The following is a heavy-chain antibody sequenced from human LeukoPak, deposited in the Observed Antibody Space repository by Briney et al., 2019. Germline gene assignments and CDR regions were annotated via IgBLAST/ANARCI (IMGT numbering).Heavy chain of an antibody. Sequence: SETLSLTCTVSGGSISSSSYYWGWIRQPPGKGLEWIGSIYYSGSTYYNPSLKSRVTISVDTSKNQFSLKLSSVTAADTAVYYCAKATYSSSWSPFDYWGQGTLVTVSS. CDR1: GGSISSSSYY. J-gene: IGHJ4*02. D-gene: IGHD6-13*01. CDR3: AKATYSSSWSPFDY. V-gene: IGHV4-39*01. CDR2: IYYSGST.